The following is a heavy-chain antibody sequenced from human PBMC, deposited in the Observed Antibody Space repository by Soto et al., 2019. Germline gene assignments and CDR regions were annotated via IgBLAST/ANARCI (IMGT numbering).Heavy chain of an antibody. J-gene: IGHJ6*02. Sequence: QVQLVESGGGVVQPGRSLRLSCVVSGFTFSSYGMHWVRQAPGKGLEWVAVISYDGRKKYYADSVKGRFTISRDNSKNTLYLQMNNLRAEDTAVYYCAKDEVLVEVVARDYYGMDVWGQGTTVTVSS. CDR2: ISYDGRKK. CDR3: AKDEVLVEVVARDYYGMDV. CDR1: GFTFSSYG. V-gene: IGHV3-30*18. D-gene: IGHD2-15*01.